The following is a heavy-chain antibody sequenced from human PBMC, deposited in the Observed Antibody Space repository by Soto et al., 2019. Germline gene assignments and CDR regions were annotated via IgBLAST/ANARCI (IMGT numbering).Heavy chain of an antibody. V-gene: IGHV3-74*01. J-gene: IGHJ5*02. D-gene: IGHD2-15*01. CDR3: SVVVVPTARNGLGS. Sequence: EVQLVESGGGLVQSGGSLRLSCEVSGFTLGSYWMHWVRQPPGKGLVWVSRISGDGSSTNYADSVKGRFIISRDNAKNTLYLQMNSLRDEDTAVYFCSVVVVPTARNGLGSWGQGTLVTVSS. CDR1: GFTLGSYW. CDR2: ISGDGSST.